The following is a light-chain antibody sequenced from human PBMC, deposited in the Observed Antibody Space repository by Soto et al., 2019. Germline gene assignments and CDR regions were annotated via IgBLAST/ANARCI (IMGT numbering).Light chain of an antibody. CDR1: QRVSSNY. V-gene: IGKV3-20*01. Sequence: EIVLTQSPGTLSFSTGERATLSCRASQRVSSNYLAWYQQKPGQAPRLLIYAASSRITAIPDRFSGSGSGTDFTLIISRLEPEDFAVYHCQQYCSSPRTFGQGTTVEI. CDR3: QQYCSSPRT. CDR2: AAS. J-gene: IGKJ1*01.